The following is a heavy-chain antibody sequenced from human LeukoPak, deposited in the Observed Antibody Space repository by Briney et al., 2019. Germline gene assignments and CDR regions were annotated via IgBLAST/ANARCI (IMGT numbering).Heavy chain of an antibody. V-gene: IGHV3-66*01. J-gene: IGHJ3*02. Sequence: PGGSLRLSCAASGFTFSSYTMNWVRQAPGKGLEWVSLIFSGGGTYYADSVKGRFTISRDNSKNTLFLQMNSLRAEDTAVYYCARGGVVYPDSFDIWGRGTMVTVSS. CDR2: IFSGGGT. CDR1: GFTFSSYT. D-gene: IGHD2-15*01. CDR3: ARGGVVYPDSFDI.